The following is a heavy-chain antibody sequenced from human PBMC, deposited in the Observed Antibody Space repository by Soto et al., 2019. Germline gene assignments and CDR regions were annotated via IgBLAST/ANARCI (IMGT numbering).Heavy chain of an antibody. J-gene: IGHJ6*02. CDR1: GGTFSSYA. D-gene: IGHD2-2*01. V-gene: IGHV1-69*01. Sequence: QVQLVQSGAEVKKPGSSVKVSCKASGGTFSSYAISWVRQAPGQGLEWMGGIIPIFGTANYAQKFQGRVTITEDESTSTAYMELSSLRSEDTAVYYCARVHLGYCSSTSCRSNYYYYGMDVWGQGTTVTVSS. CDR2: IIPIFGTA. CDR3: ARVHLGYCSSTSCRSNYYYYGMDV.